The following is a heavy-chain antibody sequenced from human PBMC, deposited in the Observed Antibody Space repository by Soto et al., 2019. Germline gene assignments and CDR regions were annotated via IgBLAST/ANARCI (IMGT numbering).Heavy chain of an antibody. J-gene: IGHJ3*02. Sequence: GGSLRLSCAASGFTFSSYSMNWVRQAPGKGLEWVSSISSSSSYIYYADSVKGRFTISRDNAKNSLYLQMNSLRAEDTAVYYCVKDRGYYYDSSGYPHDAFDTWGQGTMVPVSS. CDR1: GFTFSSYS. D-gene: IGHD3-22*01. V-gene: IGHV3-21*01. CDR3: VKDRGYYYDSSGYPHDAFDT. CDR2: ISSSSSYI.